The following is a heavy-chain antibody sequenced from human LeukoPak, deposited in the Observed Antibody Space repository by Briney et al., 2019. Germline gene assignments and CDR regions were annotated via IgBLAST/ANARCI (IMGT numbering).Heavy chain of an antibody. CDR1: GASISSNW. Sequence: PSGTLSLTCAVSGASISSNWWNWVRQPPGKGLEWIGYIYYSGSTNYNPSLKSRVTISVDTSKNQFSLKLSSVTAADTAVYYCARGSTRDKFDPWGQGTLVTVSS. J-gene: IGHJ5*02. CDR3: ARGSTRDKFDP. CDR2: IYYSGST. V-gene: IGHV4-59*01. D-gene: IGHD2-15*01.